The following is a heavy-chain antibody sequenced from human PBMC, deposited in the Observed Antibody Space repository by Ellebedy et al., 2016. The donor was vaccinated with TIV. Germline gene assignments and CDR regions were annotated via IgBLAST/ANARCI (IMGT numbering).Heavy chain of an antibody. CDR2: IKQDGNDK. D-gene: IGHD1-1*01. CDR1: GFSFSNHW. V-gene: IGHV3-7*03. CDR3: ARDDLWKLDF. Sequence: PGGSLRLSCAASGFSFSNHWMTWVRQAPGKGLEWVANIKQDGNDKNYVDSVNGRFTISRDNAKSSLYLQMNSLRAEDTAVYYCARDDLWKLDFWGQGTLVSVSS. J-gene: IGHJ4*02.